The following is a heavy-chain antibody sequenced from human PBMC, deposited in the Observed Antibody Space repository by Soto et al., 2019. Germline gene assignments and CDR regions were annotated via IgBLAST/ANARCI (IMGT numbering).Heavy chain of an antibody. Sequence: SVKISCKASGGTFSSYAISWVRQAPGQGLEWMGGIIPIFGTANYAQKFQGRVTITADESTSTAYMELSSLRSEDTAVYYCASSSIVATGYYYGMDVWGQGTTVTVSS. J-gene: IGHJ6*02. CDR2: IIPIFGTA. V-gene: IGHV1-69*13. D-gene: IGHD5-12*01. CDR3: ASSSIVATGYYYGMDV. CDR1: GGTFSSYA.